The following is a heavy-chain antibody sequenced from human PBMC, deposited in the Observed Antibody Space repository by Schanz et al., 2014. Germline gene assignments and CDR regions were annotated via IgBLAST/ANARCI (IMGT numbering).Heavy chain of an antibody. V-gene: IGHV3-66*01. D-gene: IGHD3-9*01. J-gene: IGHJ4*02. CDR1: GFTVSSNH. Sequence: EGQLAESGGGLVQPGGSLRLSCAVSGFTVSSNHMSWVRQAPGKGLEWVSVIYSGIGAYYADSVKDRFTVSRDNSKNTVYLQMNSLRAEDTAVYYCAKQIHYDILTVTRNWGQGTLXTVSS. CDR2: IYSGIGA. CDR3: AKQIHYDILTVTRN.